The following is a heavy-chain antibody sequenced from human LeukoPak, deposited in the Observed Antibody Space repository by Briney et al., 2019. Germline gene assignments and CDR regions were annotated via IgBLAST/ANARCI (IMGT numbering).Heavy chain of an antibody. J-gene: IGHJ4*02. CDR2: ISYDGSNK. V-gene: IGHV3-30*18. CDR3: AKAVNSGSYHQRSGHFDY. Sequence: PGRSLRLSCAASGFTFSSYGMHWVRQAPGKGLEWVAVISYDGSNKYYADSVKGRFTISRDNSKNTLYLQMNSLRAEDTAVYYCAKAVNSGSYHQRSGHFDYWGQGTLVTVSS. D-gene: IGHD1-26*01. CDR1: GFTFSSYG.